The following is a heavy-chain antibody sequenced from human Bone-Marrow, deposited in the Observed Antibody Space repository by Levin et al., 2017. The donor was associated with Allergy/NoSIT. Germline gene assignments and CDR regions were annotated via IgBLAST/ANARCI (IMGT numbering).Heavy chain of an antibody. CDR2: ISGSGGST. CDR3: AKAGSDYDFWSGYYAPGRNYGMDV. CDR1: GFTFSSYA. V-gene: IGHV3-23*01. Sequence: GGSLRLSCAASGFTFSSYAMSWVRQAPGKGLEWVSAISGSGGSTYYADSVKGRFTISRDNSKNTLYLQMNSLRAEDTAVYYCAKAGSDYDFWSGYYAPGRNYGMDVWGQGTTVTVSS. D-gene: IGHD3-3*01. J-gene: IGHJ6*02.